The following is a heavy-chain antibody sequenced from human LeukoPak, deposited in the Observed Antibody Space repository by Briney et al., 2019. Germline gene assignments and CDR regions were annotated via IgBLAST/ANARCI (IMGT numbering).Heavy chain of an antibody. D-gene: IGHD3-16*02. CDR2: ISGSGGST. Sequence: PGGSLRLSCAASGFTFSSYAMSWVRQAPGKGLEWVSAISGSGGSTYYADSVKGRFTISRDNSKNTLYLQMNSLRAEDTAVYYCAREELNYDYVWGSYRHDKDFDYWGQGTLVTVSS. CDR3: AREELNYDYVWGSYRHDKDFDY. J-gene: IGHJ4*02. V-gene: IGHV3-23*01. CDR1: GFTFSSYA.